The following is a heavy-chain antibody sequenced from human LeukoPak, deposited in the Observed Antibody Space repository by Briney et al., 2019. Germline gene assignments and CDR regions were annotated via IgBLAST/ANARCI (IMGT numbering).Heavy chain of an antibody. D-gene: IGHD2-8*01. CDR2: IYYSGST. Sequence: SETLSLTCTVSGGSITSSTYYWGWIRQPPGKGLEWIAYIYYSGSTYYNPSLKSRVTISVDTSKIQFSLKLSSVTAADTAVCYCARRQMAVDAFDIWGQGTMVTVSS. CDR1: GGSITSSTYY. CDR3: ARRQMAVDAFDI. V-gene: IGHV4-39*01. J-gene: IGHJ3*02.